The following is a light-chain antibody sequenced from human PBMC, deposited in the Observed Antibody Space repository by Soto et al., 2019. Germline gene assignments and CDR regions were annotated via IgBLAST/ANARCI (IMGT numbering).Light chain of an antibody. CDR1: QSVSTN. CDR3: QQRSNWPIT. J-gene: IGKJ5*01. CDR2: GAS. V-gene: IGKV3-15*01. Sequence: EIVMTHSPATLSVSPCERAALSVRASQSVSTNLAWYQQKPGQAPRLLIYGASTRATGIPARFSGSGSGTDFTLTISSLEPEDFAVYYCQQRSNWPITFGQGTRLEIK.